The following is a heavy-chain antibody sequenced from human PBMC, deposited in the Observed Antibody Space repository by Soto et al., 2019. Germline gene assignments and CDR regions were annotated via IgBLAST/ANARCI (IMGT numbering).Heavy chain of an antibody. CDR2: INSHGDST. V-gene: IGHV3-64*01. CDR3: ARRDGYNFDY. J-gene: IGHJ4*02. D-gene: IGHD5-12*01. CDR1: GFIFSNYA. Sequence: EVQLVECGGGLVQPGGSLRLSCAASGFIFSNYAMHWVRQAPGKGLEYVSAINSHGDSTYYANSVKGRFTISRDNSMNTLYLQMGSLRTEDVAVYYCARRDGYNFDYWGQGTLVTVSS.